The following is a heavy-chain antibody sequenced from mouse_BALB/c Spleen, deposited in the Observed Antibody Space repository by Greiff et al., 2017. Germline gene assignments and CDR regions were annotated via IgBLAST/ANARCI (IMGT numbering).Heavy chain of an antibody. D-gene: IGHD1-1*02. CDR2: INPSNGGT. CDR1: GYTFTSYY. CDR3: TRGDYGHSDY. V-gene: IGHV1S81*02. Sequence: QVQLQQSGAELVKPGASVKLSCKASGYTFTSYYMYWVKQRPGQGLEWIGEINPSNGGTNFNEKFKSKATLTVDKSSSTAYMQLSSLTSEDSAVYYCTRGDYGHSDYWGQGTTLTVSS. J-gene: IGHJ2*01.